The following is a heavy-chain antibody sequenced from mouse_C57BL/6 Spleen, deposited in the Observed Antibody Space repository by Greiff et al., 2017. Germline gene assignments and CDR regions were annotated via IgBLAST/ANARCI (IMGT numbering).Heavy chain of an antibody. CDR2: INPGNGGT. CDR1: GYTFTGYW. CDR3: AREGGEDLYIDV. D-gene: IGHD3-3*01. J-gene: IGHJ1*01. Sequence: QVQLQQPGTELVKPGASVKLSCKASGYTFTGYWMHWVKQGPGQGLEWIGHINPGNGGTNYNEKFKSKATLTVDKSSSTAYMQLSSLTSEDSAIYYCAREGGEDLYIDVWGPGTSVTVSS. V-gene: IGHV1-53*01.